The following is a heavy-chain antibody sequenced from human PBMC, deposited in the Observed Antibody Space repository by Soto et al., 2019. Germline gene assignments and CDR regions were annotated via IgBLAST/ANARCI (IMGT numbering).Heavy chain of an antibody. V-gene: IGHV1-18*01. CDR1: GYIFVNYG. CDR2: ISPYSGNT. CDR3: ARVDTYVTPTPQDV. J-gene: IGHJ6*02. Sequence: QVQLVQSGDEVRKPGSSVKVSCKASGYIFVNYGIAWVRQAPGQGLEWMGWISPYSGNTHYASKVQGRLTMTTDTSTSKAYMGLRSLTSDYTAVYYCARVDTYVTPTPQDVWGHGTTVTVSS. D-gene: IGHD5-18*01.